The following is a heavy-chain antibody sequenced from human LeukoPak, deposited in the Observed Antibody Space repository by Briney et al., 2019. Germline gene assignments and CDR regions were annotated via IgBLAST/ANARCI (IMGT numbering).Heavy chain of an antibody. CDR3: AKAGGYSYGFYFDY. Sequence: GGSLRLSCAASAFTFRTYWMSWVRQAPGKGLEWVSAISGSGGSTYYADSVKGRFTISRDNSKNTLYLQMNSLRAEDTAVYYCAKAGGYSYGFYFDYWGQGTLVTVSS. V-gene: IGHV3-23*01. D-gene: IGHD5-18*01. CDR2: ISGSGGST. CDR1: AFTFRTYW. J-gene: IGHJ4*02.